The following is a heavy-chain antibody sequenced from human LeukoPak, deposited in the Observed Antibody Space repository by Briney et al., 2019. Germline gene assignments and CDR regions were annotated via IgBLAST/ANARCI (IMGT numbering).Heavy chain of an antibody. Sequence: GGSLRLSCTASGFTFGGYAMSWVRQAPGKGLEWVGFIRSKAYGGTTEYAASVKGRFTISRDDSKSIAYLQMNSLKTEDTAVYYCTREWLLSHYYGMDVWGQGTTVTVSS. CDR1: GFTFGGYA. D-gene: IGHD3-3*01. CDR2: IRSKAYGGTT. V-gene: IGHV3-49*04. CDR3: TREWLLSHYYGMDV. J-gene: IGHJ6*02.